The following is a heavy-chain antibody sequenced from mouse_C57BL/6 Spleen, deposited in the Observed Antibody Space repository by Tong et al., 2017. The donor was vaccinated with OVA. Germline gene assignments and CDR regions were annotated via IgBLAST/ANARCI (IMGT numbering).Heavy chain of an antibody. D-gene: IGHD4-1*01. CDR3: NARTGTDYWYFDV. CDR2: IDPSDSET. J-gene: IGHJ1*01. CDR1: GYTFTSYW. Sequence: VQLQESGAELVRPGASVKLSCKASGYTFTSYWMNWVKQRPGQGLEWIGMIDPSDSETHYNQMFKDKATLTVDKSSSTAYMQLSSLTSEDSAVYYCNARTGTDYWYFDVWGAGTTVTVSS. V-gene: IGHV1-61*01.